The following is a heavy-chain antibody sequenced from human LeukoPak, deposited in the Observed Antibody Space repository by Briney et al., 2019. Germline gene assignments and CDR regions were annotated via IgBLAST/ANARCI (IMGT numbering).Heavy chain of an antibody. V-gene: IGHV4-38-2*02. CDR1: GYSISSGYY. D-gene: IGHD6-6*01. CDR3: AGPVVGRPVQH. CDR2: IYHSGST. Sequence: SETLSLTCTVSGYSISSGYYWGSIRQPPGKGLEWIGSIYHSGSTYYNPSLKSRVTISVDTSKNQFSLRLSSVTAADTAVYYCAGPVVGRPVQHWGQGTLVTVSS. J-gene: IGHJ1*01.